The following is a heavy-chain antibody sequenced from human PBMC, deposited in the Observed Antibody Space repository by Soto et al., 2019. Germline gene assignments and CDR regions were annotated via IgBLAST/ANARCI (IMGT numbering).Heavy chain of an antibody. Sequence: PSETLSLTCTVSGGSISSYYWSWIRQPPGKGLEWIGYIYYSGSTNYNPSLKSRVTISVDTSKNQFSLKLSSVTAADTAVYYCAREDTTSSTSEYYFHYWGQGTLLTVST. V-gene: IGHV4-59*01. J-gene: IGHJ4*02. CDR3: AREDTTSSTSEYYFHY. CDR2: IYYSGST. D-gene: IGHD2-2*01. CDR1: GGSISSYY.